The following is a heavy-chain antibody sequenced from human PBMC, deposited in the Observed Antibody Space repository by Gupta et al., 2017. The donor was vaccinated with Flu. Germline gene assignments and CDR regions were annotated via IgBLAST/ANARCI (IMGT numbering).Heavy chain of an antibody. Sequence: VRQAPGKGVEWVSGFGGGGGSTYYEDPGKGRVTNSRKNSKKTLYLQMKSLGAEETARYYCAKDENGSHFGGGDRPFDYWGQGTLVTVSS. CDR2: FGGGGGST. CDR3: AKDENGSHFGGGDRPFDY. D-gene: IGHD1-26*01. J-gene: IGHJ4*02. V-gene: IGHV3-23*01.